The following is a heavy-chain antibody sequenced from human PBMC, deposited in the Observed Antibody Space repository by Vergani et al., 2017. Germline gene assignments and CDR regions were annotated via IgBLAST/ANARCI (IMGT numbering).Heavy chain of an antibody. D-gene: IGHD4-23*01. V-gene: IGHV4-61*02. CDR3: ARGGGNGIVD. CDR2: IYTSGST. J-gene: IGHJ4*02. CDR1: GGSISSGSYY. Sequence: QVQLQESGPGLVKPSQTLSLTCTVSGGSISSGSYYWSWIRQPAGKGLEWIGRIYTSGSTNYNPSLKSRVTISVDTSKNQFSLKLSSVTAADTAVYYCARGGGNGIVDWGQGTLVTVSS.